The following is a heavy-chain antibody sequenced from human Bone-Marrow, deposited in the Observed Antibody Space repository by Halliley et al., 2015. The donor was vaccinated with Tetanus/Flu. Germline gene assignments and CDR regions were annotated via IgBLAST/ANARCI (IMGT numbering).Heavy chain of an antibody. D-gene: IGHD3-10*01. V-gene: IGHV3-21*01. CDR3: ARSGREEHLDNV. J-gene: IGHJ4*02. Sequence: KGLEWVSLISTNSSYIYYADSVKGRFTISRDNSKNSVSLDMSSLRADDTAVYYCARSGREEHLDNVWGQGTLVTVSS. CDR2: ISTNSSYI.